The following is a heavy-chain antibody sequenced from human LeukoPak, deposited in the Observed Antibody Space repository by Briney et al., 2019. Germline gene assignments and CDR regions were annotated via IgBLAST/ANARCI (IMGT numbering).Heavy chain of an antibody. J-gene: IGHJ5*02. V-gene: IGHV3-7*01. Sequence: QPGGSLRLSCAASGFTFSNSWMSWVRQAPGKGLEWVATIKPDGSAQYYVDSVKGRFTISRDNAKNSLFLQINSLRAEDTAVYYCANGGTYSSGPWGQGTLFTVSS. D-gene: IGHD3-22*01. CDR2: IKPDGSAQ. CDR3: ANGGTYSSGP. CDR1: GFTFSNSW.